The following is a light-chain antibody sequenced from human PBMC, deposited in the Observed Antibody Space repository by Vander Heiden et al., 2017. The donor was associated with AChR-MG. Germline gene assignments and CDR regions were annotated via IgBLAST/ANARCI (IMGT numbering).Light chain of an antibody. V-gene: IGLV2-14*03. CDR2: DVI. Sequence: QSALTQPASVSGSPGQSITISCTGTRSDVGGYDFVSWYQLHPGKAPKFMIYDVINRPSGISNRFSGSKSGNTASLTISGLQSEDEADYYCSSDAKSTSLYVFGTGTKVTVV. CDR1: RSDVGGYDF. J-gene: IGLJ1*01. CDR3: SSDAKSTSLYV.